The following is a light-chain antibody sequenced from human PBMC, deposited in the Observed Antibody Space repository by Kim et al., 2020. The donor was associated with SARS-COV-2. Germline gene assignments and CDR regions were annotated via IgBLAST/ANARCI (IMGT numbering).Light chain of an antibody. CDR1: KLGDKY. Sequence: SVSPGQTASITCSGDKLGDKYACWYQQKPGRSPLLVIYEDRKRPSGIPERFSGSNSGNTATLTISGTQAMDEADYYCQTWDSSTAVFGGGTKLTVL. CDR3: QTWDSSTAV. J-gene: IGLJ3*02. CDR2: EDR. V-gene: IGLV3-1*01.